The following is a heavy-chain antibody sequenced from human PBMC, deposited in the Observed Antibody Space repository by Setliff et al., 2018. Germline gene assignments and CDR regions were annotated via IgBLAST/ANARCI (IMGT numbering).Heavy chain of an antibody. D-gene: IGHD4-17*01. CDR1: GNTFTGYY. CDR3: AREVLSTVVAWDY. J-gene: IGHJ4*02. V-gene: IGHV1-2*02. CDR2: INPNSGDT. Sequence: ASVKVSCKASGNTFTGYYIHWLRQAPGQGLEWMGCINPNSGDTTFAQKFHGRVTITRDTSNSTDYMDLSRLTSDDTAVYYCAREVLSTVVAWDYWGQGTLVTVSS.